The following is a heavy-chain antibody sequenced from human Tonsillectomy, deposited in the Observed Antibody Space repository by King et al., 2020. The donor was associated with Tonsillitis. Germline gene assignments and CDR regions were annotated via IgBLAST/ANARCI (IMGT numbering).Heavy chain of an antibody. CDR2: ISGSGDTS. V-gene: IGHV3-23*04. D-gene: IGHD1-26*01. Sequence: VQLVESGGGLVQPGGSLRLSCVASGVTFSSYAMNWVRQAPGKGLEWVSAISGSGDTSYYVDSVKGRFTISRDNSKNTLYLQMNSLRAEDTALYYFAQGGAWVGATTRIDYWGQGTLVTVSS. J-gene: IGHJ4*02. CDR1: GVTFSSYA. CDR3: AQGGAWVGATTRIDY.